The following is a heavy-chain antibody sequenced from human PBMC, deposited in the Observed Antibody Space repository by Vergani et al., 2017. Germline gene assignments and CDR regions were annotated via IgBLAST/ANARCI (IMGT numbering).Heavy chain of an antibody. V-gene: IGHV2-5*01. Sequence: QITLKESGPTLVKPTQTLTLTCTFSGFSLSTSGVGVGWIRQPPGKALEWLALIYWNDDKAYSPSLKSRPTITKDTSKNQAVLIMTNMDPVDTATYFCVHVDYDAVVDIWGQGTMVTVSS. D-gene: IGHD4/OR15-4a*01. CDR2: IYWNDDK. CDR3: VHVDYDAVVDI. CDR1: GFSLSTSGVG. J-gene: IGHJ3*02.